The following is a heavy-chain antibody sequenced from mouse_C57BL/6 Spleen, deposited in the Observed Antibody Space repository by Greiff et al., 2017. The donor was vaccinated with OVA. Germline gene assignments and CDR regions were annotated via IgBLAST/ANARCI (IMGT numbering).Heavy chain of an antibody. CDR1: GYTFTDYE. CDR3: TRETTVVATDYFDY. V-gene: IGHV1-15*01. CDR2: IDPETGGT. D-gene: IGHD1-1*01. J-gene: IGHJ2*01. Sequence: VQLQQSGAELVRPGASVTLSCKASGYTFTDYEMHWVKQTPVHGLEWIGAIDPETGGTAYNQKFKGKAILTADKSSSTAYMELRSLTSEDSAVYYCTRETTVVATDYFDYWGQGTTLTVST.